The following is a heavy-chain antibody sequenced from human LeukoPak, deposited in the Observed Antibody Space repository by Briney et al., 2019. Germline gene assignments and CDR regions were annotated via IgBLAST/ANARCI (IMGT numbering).Heavy chain of an antibody. CDR3: ARATFSSGWIFDY. D-gene: IGHD6-19*01. J-gene: IGHJ4*02. CDR1: GFTFSSYS. V-gene: IGHV3-21*01. CDR2: ISSSSSYI. Sequence: GGSLRLSCAASGFTFSSYSMNWVRQAPGKGLEWVSSISSSSSYIYHAHSVKGRFTISRDNAKNSLYLQMNSLRGEDTGVYYCARATFSSGWIFDYWGQGTLVTVSS.